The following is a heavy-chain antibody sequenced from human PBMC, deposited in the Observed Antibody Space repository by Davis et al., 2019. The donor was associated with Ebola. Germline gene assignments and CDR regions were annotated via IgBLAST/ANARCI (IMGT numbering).Heavy chain of an antibody. CDR1: GFTFADHA. CDR2: ISGNGYGT. J-gene: IGHJ4*02. D-gene: IGHD5-18*01. CDR3: AKTRGYRLYYFEY. V-gene: IGHV3-43*02. Sequence: PGGSLRLSCAASGFTFADHAMSWVRQAPGKALEWVSLISGNGYGTEYGDSVKGRFTISRDNSKNFLYLQVNDLRPEDTALYFCAKTRGYRLYYFEYWGQGPLVTVSS.